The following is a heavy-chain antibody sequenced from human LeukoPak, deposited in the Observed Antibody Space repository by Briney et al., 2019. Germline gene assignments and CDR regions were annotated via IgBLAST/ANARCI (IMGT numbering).Heavy chain of an antibody. CDR1: GYTFTGYY. Sequence: VKVSCKASGYTFTGYYMHWVRQAPGQGLEWMGWINPNSGGTNYTQKFQGRVTMTRDTSISTAYMELSRLRSDDTAVYYCARALSPRSKVTPNAYWGQGTLVTVSS. CDR2: INPNSGGT. CDR3: ARALSPRSKVTPNAY. D-gene: IGHD2-21*02. J-gene: IGHJ4*02. V-gene: IGHV1-2*02.